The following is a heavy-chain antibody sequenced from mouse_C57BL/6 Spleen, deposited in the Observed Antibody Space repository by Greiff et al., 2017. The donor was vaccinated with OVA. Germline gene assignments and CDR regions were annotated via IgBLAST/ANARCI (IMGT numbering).Heavy chain of an antibody. CDR2: IDPETGGT. Sequence: QVQLKQSGAELVRPGASVTLSCKASGYTFTDYEMHWVKQTPVHGLEWIGAIDPETGGTAYNQKFKGKAILTADKSSSTAYMELRSLTSEDSAVYYCTRGSYDWYFDVWGTGTTVTVSS. D-gene: IGHD1-1*01. CDR1: GYTFTDYE. V-gene: IGHV1-15*01. J-gene: IGHJ1*03. CDR3: TRGSYDWYFDV.